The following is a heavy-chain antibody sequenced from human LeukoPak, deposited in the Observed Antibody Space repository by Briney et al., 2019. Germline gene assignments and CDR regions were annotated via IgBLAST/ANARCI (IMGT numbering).Heavy chain of an antibody. CDR2: MYHSGST. CDR1: GYSINSGYC. CDR3: ARRIGTSYFDY. J-gene: IGHJ4*02. D-gene: IGHD1-1*01. V-gene: IGHV4-38-2*01. Sequence: PSETLSLTCAVSGYSINSGYCWGWIRQPPGKGLEWIGSMYHSGSTYYNPSLKSRVTLSVDTSKNQFSLKLSSVTAADTAVYYCARRIGTSYFDYWGQGTLVTVS.